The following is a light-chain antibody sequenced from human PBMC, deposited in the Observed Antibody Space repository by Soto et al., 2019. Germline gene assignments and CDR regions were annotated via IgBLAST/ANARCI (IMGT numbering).Light chain of an antibody. J-gene: IGKJ2*01. Sequence: DIELTQSPSSLSASVGDRVTITCRASQSISSYLTWYQQKPGEAPKLLIYAASSLQSGVPTRFSGSGSGTDFTLTSSSVPAEDFATYYCQRSYRPPYTFGQGTKLEIK. CDR2: AAS. V-gene: IGKV1-39*01. CDR1: QSISSY. CDR3: QRSYRPPYT.